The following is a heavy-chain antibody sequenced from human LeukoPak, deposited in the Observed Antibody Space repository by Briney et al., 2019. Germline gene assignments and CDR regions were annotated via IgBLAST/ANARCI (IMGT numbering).Heavy chain of an antibody. Sequence: GGSLRLSCAASGFTFSSYAMSWVRQAPGKGLEWVSAISGSGGSTYYADSVKGRFTISRDNSKNTLYLQMNSLRAEDTAVYYCARTTHQYYYGSGSYEYWGQGTLVTVSS. D-gene: IGHD3-10*01. CDR3: ARTTHQYYYGSGSYEY. J-gene: IGHJ4*02. V-gene: IGHV3-23*01. CDR2: ISGSGGST. CDR1: GFTFSSYA.